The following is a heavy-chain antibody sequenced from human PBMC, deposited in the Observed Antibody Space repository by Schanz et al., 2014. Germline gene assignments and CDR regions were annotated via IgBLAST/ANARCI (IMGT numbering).Heavy chain of an antibody. CDR1: GDSMSSGGYY. J-gene: IGHJ5*02. Sequence: QVQLQESGPGLVKPSQTLSLTCNVSGDSMSSGGYYWNWIRQHPGKGLEWIGYIYDSGNTYYNPSLKSRVTMSLETSDNQFSLNLRSVTGADTAVYCCARAVGGNSALEWFDPWGQGTLVTVSS. CDR2: IYDSGNT. D-gene: IGHD2-21*01. V-gene: IGHV4-31*03. CDR3: ARAVGGNSALEWFDP.